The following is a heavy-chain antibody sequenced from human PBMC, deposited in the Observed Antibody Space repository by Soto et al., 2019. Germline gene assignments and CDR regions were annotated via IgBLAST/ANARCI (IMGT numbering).Heavy chain of an antibody. Sequence: TSETLSLTCTVSGGSISGFSWSWILQPPGKALEWIGHISYIGSTNYNPSLKSRVTISVDTSKNQFSLKLSSVTAADTAVYYCARVFSDSSSFFDPWGQGTLVTVSS. D-gene: IGHD6-13*01. CDR3: ARVFSDSSSFFDP. J-gene: IGHJ5*02. CDR2: ISYIGST. V-gene: IGHV4-59*12. CDR1: GGSISGFS.